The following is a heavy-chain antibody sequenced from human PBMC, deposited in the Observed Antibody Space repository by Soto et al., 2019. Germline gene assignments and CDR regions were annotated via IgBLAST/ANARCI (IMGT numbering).Heavy chain of an antibody. CDR1: GGTFNRYA. CDR3: ARSASTLFGVVSIPPHYYSEMDV. CDR2: IIPIFGIG. V-gene: IGHV1-69*01. Sequence: QVQLVQSGAEVKKPGSSVKVSCKASGGTFNRYAISWVRQAPGQGLEWMGGIIPIFGIGNDAQRFQGRVTITADESTGTAYMELSSLRSEDTGVSYCARSASTLFGVVSIPPHYYSEMDVWGQGTTVTVSS. D-gene: IGHD3-3*01. J-gene: IGHJ6*02.